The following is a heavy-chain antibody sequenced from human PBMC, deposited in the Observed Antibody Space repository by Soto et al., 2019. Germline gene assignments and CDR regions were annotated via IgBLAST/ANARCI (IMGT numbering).Heavy chain of an antibody. Sequence: QVQLVESGGGVVQPGRSLRLSCAASGFTFSSYAMHWVRQAPGKGLEWVAVISYDGSNKYYADSVKGRFTISRDNSKNTLYLQMNSLRAEDTAVYYCARAQERFGESPWDWGQGTLVTVSS. D-gene: IGHD3-10*01. V-gene: IGHV3-30-3*01. CDR3: ARAQERFGESPWD. CDR1: GFTFSSYA. J-gene: IGHJ4*02. CDR2: ISYDGSNK.